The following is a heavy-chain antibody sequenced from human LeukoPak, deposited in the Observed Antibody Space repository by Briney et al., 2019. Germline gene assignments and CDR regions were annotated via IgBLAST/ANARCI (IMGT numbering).Heavy chain of an antibody. Sequence: AETLSLTCSVSGGSISSYYWSWIRQPAGKGLEWIGRIYASGGTDYNPSLKSRVTMSVDTSKNQFSLKLWSVTAADTAVYYCARESKSYDGSGYYHDSWGQGTLVTVSS. D-gene: IGHD3-22*01. CDR1: GGSISSYY. V-gene: IGHV4-4*07. J-gene: IGHJ4*02. CDR3: ARESKSYDGSGYYHDS. CDR2: IYASGGT.